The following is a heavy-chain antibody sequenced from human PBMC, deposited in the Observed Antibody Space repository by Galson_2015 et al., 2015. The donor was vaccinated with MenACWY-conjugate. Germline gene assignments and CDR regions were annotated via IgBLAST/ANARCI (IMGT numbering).Heavy chain of an antibody. D-gene: IGHD2/OR15-2a*01. CDR2: IYDSGTT. J-gene: IGHJ4*02. V-gene: IGHV4-61*08. CDR1: GGSASSSGYY. CDR3: AREFSY. Sequence: QGQLQESGPGLVKPSVTLSLTCTVSGGSASSSGYYWTWIRQPPGQGLEWIGLIYDSGTTKYNPSLKGRVTISLDTSKNQVSLKLSSVTAADTAVYYCAREFSYWGQGTLVTVSS.